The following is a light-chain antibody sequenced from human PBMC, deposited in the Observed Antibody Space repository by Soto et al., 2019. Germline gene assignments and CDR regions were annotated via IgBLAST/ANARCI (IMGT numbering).Light chain of an antibody. CDR2: SYN. CDR3: EAWDESLNAYV. CDR1: SSSIGSNA. Sequence: VLTHPPSASGASWQWVSIACSGSSSSIGSNAVNWYQQLPGTPPELLICSYNQRPSGAPARCSGSKSGTSASLAISGLQSEDEADFYSEAWDESLNAYVFGTGTKVTV. V-gene: IGLV1-44*01. J-gene: IGLJ1*01.